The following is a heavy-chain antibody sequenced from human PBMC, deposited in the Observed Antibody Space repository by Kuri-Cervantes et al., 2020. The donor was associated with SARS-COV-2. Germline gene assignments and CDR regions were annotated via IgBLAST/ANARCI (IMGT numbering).Heavy chain of an antibody. V-gene: IGHV4-34*01. J-gene: IGHJ5*02. Sequence: SQTLSLTCAVYGGSFSGYYWSWIRQPPGKGLEWIGEINHSGSTNYNASLKSRVTIPVDTSKNQFSLKLTTVTAADTAVYYCARDLFPYCSSSNCYVAFDPWGQGTQVTVSS. CDR2: INHSGST. CDR3: ARDLFPYCSSSNCYVAFDP. CDR1: GGSFSGYY. D-gene: IGHD2-2*01.